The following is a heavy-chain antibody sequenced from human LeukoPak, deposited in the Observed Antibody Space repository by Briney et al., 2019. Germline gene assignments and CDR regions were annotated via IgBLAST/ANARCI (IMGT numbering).Heavy chain of an antibody. J-gene: IGHJ3*02. V-gene: IGHV3-23*01. CDR3: ANRFWVDSSGWRATGDAFDI. D-gene: IGHD6-19*01. CDR2: ISGSGGST. CDR1: GFTFSSYA. Sequence: TGGSLRLSCAASGFTFSSYAMSWVRQAPGKGLEWVSAISGSGGSTYYADSVKGRFTISRDNSKNTLYLQMNSLRAEDTAVYYCANRFWVDSSGWRATGDAFDIWGQGTMVTVSS.